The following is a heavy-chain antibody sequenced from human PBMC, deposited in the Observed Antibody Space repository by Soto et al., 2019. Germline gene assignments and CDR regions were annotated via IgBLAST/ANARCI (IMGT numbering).Heavy chain of an antibody. J-gene: IGHJ6*02. D-gene: IGHD3-3*01. CDR1: GGTFSSYA. V-gene: IGHV1-69*01. CDR3: ARARITFVGVVEAQTYGMDV. CDR2: IIPIFGTA. Sequence: QVQLVQSGAEVKKPGSSVKVSCKASGGTFSSYAISWVRQAPGQGLEWMGGIIPIFGTANSAQKFQGRVTITADEPTSTAYMELRSLRAEDTAVYYCARARITFVGVVEAQTYGMDVWGQGTTVTVSS.